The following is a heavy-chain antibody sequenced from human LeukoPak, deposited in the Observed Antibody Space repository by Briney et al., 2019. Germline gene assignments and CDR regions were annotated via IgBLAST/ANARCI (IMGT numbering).Heavy chain of an antibody. V-gene: IGHV4-34*01. CDR1: GGSFSDYY. Sequence: SETLSLTCAVYGGSFSDYYWSWIRQPPGKGLEWIGEINHSGSTNYNPSLKSRVTISVDTSKNQFSLKLSSVTAADTAVYYCARDRGDGYNLDYWGQGTLVTVSS. CDR2: INHSGST. CDR3: ARDRGDGYNLDY. D-gene: IGHD5-24*01. J-gene: IGHJ4*02.